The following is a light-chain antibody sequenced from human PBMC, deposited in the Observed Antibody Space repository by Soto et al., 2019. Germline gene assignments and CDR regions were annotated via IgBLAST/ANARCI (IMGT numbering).Light chain of an antibody. CDR3: QQYNSYWT. CDR2: AAS. Sequence: ILLTQSPSSLSASVGDRVTITCRASQGIDSSFAWYQEKPGKAPKLLIYAASSLQSGVPSRFSGRGSGTEFTLTISSLQPDDFATYYCQQYNSYWTFGQGTKVDIK. J-gene: IGKJ1*01. CDR1: QGIDSS. V-gene: IGKV1-9*01.